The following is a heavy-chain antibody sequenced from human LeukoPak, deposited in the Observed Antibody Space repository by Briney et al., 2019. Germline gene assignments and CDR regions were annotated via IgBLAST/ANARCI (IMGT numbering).Heavy chain of an antibody. V-gene: IGHV3-23*01. D-gene: IGHD2-15*01. Sequence: PGGSLRLSCTASGFTFSSYAMSWVRQAPGKGLEWVSTISGSGSSTYYADSVKGRFTISRDNAKNSLYLQMNSLRAEDTALYYCARNGRSGGSCYSDYWGQGTLVTVSS. J-gene: IGHJ4*02. CDR3: ARNGRSGGSCYSDY. CDR2: ISGSGSST. CDR1: GFTFSSYA.